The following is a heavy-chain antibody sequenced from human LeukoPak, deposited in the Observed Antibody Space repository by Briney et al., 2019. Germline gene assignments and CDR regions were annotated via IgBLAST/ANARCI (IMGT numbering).Heavy chain of an antibody. CDR3: ARHSSYGDINYYYYYMDV. V-gene: IGHV4-4*09. Sequence: SETLSLTCTVSGGSISSYYWSWIRQPPGKGLEWIGYIYTSGSTNYNPSLKSRVTISVDTSKTQFSLKLSSVTAADTAVYYCARHSSYGDINYYYYYMDVWGKGTTVTVSS. D-gene: IGHD5-18*01. J-gene: IGHJ6*03. CDR1: GGSISSYY. CDR2: IYTSGST.